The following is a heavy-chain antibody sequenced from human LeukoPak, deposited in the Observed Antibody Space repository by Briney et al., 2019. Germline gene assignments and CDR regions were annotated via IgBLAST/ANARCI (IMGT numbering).Heavy chain of an antibody. V-gene: IGHV3-53*01. CDR1: GFSVTNNY. D-gene: IGHD5-24*01. CDR3: ARGDGYNSFDY. J-gene: IGHJ4*02. Sequence: GGSLRLSCAVSGFSVTNNYMSWVRQAPGKGLEWVSVFYVGGATYYADSVKGRFTISRDNSENTLYLQMKSLRAEDTAVYYCARGDGYNSFDYWGQGTLVTVSS. CDR2: FYVGGAT.